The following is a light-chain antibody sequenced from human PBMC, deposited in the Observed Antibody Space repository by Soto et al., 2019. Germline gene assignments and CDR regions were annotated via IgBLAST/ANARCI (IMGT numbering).Light chain of an antibody. CDR2: DAS. V-gene: IGKV3-11*01. J-gene: IGKJ4*01. CDR1: QSISDY. CDR3: QHRSNWPLT. Sequence: EIVLTQSPATLSLSPGETAALSCRASQSISDYLAWYQQKPGQAPRLLIYDASNRATGVPGRFRGSGSGTDFTLTISSLGPEDFAVYFCQHRSNWPLTFGGGTKVDLK.